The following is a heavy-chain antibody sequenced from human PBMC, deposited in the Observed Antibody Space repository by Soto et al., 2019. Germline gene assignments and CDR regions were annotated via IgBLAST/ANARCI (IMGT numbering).Heavy chain of an antibody. CDR1: GFTFSSYA. D-gene: IGHD2-21*01. J-gene: IGHJ6*02. V-gene: IGHV3-23*01. Sequence: GGSLRLSCAASGFTFSSYAMSWVRQAPGKGLEWVSAISGSGGSTYYADSVKGRFTISRDNSKNTLYLQMNSLSAEDTAVYYCARRDQIAYYYGMDVWGQGTTVTVSS. CDR2: ISGSGGST. CDR3: ARRDQIAYYYGMDV.